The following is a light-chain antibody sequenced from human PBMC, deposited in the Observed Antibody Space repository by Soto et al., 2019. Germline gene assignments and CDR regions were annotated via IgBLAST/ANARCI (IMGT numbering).Light chain of an antibody. CDR2: DAS. V-gene: IGKV3-11*01. CDR1: QSVSKY. J-gene: IGKJ5*01. CDR3: QQRSNWPPST. Sequence: EIVLPQSPDTLSLSPGERATLSCRASQSVSKYLAWYQQKPGQAPRLLIYDASNRATGIPARFSGSGSGTDFTLTISSLEPEDFAVYYCQQRSNWPPSTFGQGTRLEIK.